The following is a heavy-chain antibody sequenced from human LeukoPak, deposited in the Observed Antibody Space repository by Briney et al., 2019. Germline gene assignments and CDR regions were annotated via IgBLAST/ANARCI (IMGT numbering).Heavy chain of an antibody. J-gene: IGHJ4*02. V-gene: IGHV5-51*01. CDR3: ARQHGSGSYYSRAIDY. CDR2: IYPGDSDT. CDR1: GYXFTTYW. Sequence: GESLKISCDASGYXFTTYWIGWVRQMPGKGLEWMGIIYPGDSDTRYSPSFQGQVTISADKSISTAYLQWSSLKVSDTAMYYCARQHGSGSYYSRAIDYWGQGTLVTVFS. D-gene: IGHD3-10*01.